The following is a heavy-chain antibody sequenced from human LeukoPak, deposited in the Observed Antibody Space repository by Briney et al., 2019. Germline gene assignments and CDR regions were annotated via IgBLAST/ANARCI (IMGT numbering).Heavy chain of an antibody. D-gene: IGHD3-16*01. CDR3: ARADYLDY. J-gene: IGHJ4*02. CDR2: ISSSGSTI. Sequence: GGSLRLSCAASGFTFSNYEMNWVRQAPGKGLEWISYISSSGSTIYYADSVKGRFTISRDNAKNSLYLQMNSLRADDTAIYHCARADYLDYWGQGTLVTVSS. CDR1: GFTFSNYE. V-gene: IGHV3-48*03.